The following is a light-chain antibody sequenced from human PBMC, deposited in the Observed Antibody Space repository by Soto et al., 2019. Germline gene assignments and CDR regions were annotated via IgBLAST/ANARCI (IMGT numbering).Light chain of an antibody. CDR2: EGS. J-gene: IGLJ2*01. Sequence: QSALTQPASVSGSPGQSITISCTGTSSDVGSYNLVSWYQQHPGKAPKLMIYEGSKRPPGVSNRFSGSKSGNTASLTISGLQAEDEADYYCCSYAGSLVVFGGGTKLTVL. CDR1: SSDVGSYNL. V-gene: IGLV2-23*01. CDR3: CSYAGSLVV.